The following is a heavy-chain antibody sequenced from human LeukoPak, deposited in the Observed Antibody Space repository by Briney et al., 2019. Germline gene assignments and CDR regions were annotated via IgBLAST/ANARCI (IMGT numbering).Heavy chain of an antibody. CDR2: IYYSGNT. V-gene: IGHV4-59*01. CDR1: GGSISSYY. J-gene: IGHJ5*02. CDR3: ARRPVVAANNWFDP. Sequence: PSETLSLTCTVSGGSISSYYWSWIRQPPGKGLEWIGYIYYSGNTNYNPSLKSRVTISVDTSKNQFSLKLSSVTAADTAVYYCARRPVVAANNWFDPWGQGTLVTVSS. D-gene: IGHD2-15*01.